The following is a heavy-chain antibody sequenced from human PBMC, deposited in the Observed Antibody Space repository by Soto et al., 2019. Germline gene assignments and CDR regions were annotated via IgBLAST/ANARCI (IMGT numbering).Heavy chain of an antibody. CDR1: GGTFSSYA. D-gene: IGHD4-17*01. V-gene: IGHV1-69*12. J-gene: IGHJ4*02. Sequence: QVQLVQSGAEVKKPGSSVKVSCKASGGTFSSYAISWVRQAPGQGLEWMGGIIPIFGTANYAQKFQGRVRIPADESTSTAYMDLSSLRSEDTAVYSCARLQDYGEPFDYWGQGTLVTVSS. CDR3: ARLQDYGEPFDY. CDR2: IIPIFGTA.